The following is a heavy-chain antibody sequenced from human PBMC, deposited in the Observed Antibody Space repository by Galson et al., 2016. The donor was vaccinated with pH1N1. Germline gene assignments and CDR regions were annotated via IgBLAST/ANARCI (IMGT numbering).Heavy chain of an antibody. CDR1: GFSPRTFGVR. D-gene: IGHD3-10*01. V-gene: IGHV2-70*04. CDR2: IDWDDAK. J-gene: IGHJ6*02. Sequence: PALVKPTPTIKLTCTFSGFSPRTFGVRVSWIRQSPGKALEWLARIDWDDAKLYSPSPKTRLTISKDTSKDQVVLTMTKMDPVDTGTYYCARMGVASGGRYYYGTDVWGQGTTVTVSS. CDR3: ARMGVASGGRYYYGTDV.